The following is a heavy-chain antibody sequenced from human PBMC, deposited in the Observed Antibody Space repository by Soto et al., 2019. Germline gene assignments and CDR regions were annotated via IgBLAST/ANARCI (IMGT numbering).Heavy chain of an antibody. Sequence: EVQLLGSGGDLVQPGGSLRLSCAASGFTFSSYAMSWVRQAPGKGLEWVSAISGSGGSTYYADSVKGRFTISRDNSKNTLYLQMNSLRAEETDVYYCAEETAAAVGGYFDYWGQGALVTVSS. CDR1: GFTFSSYA. D-gene: IGHD6-13*01. J-gene: IGHJ4*02. V-gene: IGHV3-23*01. CDR3: AEETAAAVGGYFDY. CDR2: ISGSGGST.